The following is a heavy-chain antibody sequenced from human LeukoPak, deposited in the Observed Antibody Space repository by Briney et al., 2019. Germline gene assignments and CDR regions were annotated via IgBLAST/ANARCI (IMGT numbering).Heavy chain of an antibody. J-gene: IGHJ4*02. V-gene: IGHV3-21*04. CDR2: ISSSSSYI. CDR3: AARRGAAAGTDYFDD. Sequence: GGSLRLSCAASGFTFSGYSMNWVRQAPGKGLEWVSSISSSSSYIYYADSVKGRFTISRDNAKNSLYLQMNSLRVEDMALYYCAARRGAAAGTDYFDDWGQGSLVTVSS. CDR1: GFTFSGYS. D-gene: IGHD6-13*01.